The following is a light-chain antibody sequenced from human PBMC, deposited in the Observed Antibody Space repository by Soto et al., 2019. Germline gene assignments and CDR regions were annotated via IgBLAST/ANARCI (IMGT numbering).Light chain of an antibody. CDR1: QSVSSSY. V-gene: IGKV3-20*01. CDR2: GAS. J-gene: IGKJ1*01. CDR3: QQYGSSPWT. Sequence: NGLTQSPGTLSLSPGERATLSCRASQSVSSSYLAWYQQKPGQAPRLLIYGASSRATGIPDRFSGSGSGTDFTLTISRLEPEDFAVYYCQQYGSSPWTFGQGTKVEIK.